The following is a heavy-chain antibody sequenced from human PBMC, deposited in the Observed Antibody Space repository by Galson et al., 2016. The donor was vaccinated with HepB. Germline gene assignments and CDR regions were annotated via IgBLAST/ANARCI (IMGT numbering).Heavy chain of an antibody. Sequence: SVKVSCKAPGYTFTNYAMHWVRQAPGQRLEWMRWINPGNGDTKYSQKFQGRVTISRDTSASTAYMELSSLISEDTAVYYCAREGSYCTLDYWGQGTLVTVSS. V-gene: IGHV1-3*01. J-gene: IGHJ4*02. CDR3: AREGSYCTLDY. CDR2: INPGNGDT. CDR1: GYTFTNYA. D-gene: IGHD1-26*01.